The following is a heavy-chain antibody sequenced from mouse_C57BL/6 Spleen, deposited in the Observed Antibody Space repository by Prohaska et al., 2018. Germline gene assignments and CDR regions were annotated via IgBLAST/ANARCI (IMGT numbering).Heavy chain of an antibody. CDR2: ISYDGSN. Sequence: DVQLQESGPGLVKPSQSLSLTCSVTGYSITSGYYWNWIRQFPGNKLEWMGYISYDGSNNYNPSLKNRISITRDTSKNQFFLKLNSVTTEDTATYYCAREGRYFDVWGQGTSVTVSS. CDR1: GYSITSGYY. J-gene: IGHJ4*01. V-gene: IGHV3-6*01. D-gene: IGHD2-14*01. CDR3: AREGRYFDV.